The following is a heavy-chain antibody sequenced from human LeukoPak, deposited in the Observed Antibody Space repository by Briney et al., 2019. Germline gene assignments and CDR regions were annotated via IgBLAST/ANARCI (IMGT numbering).Heavy chain of an antibody. D-gene: IGHD6-19*01. J-gene: IGHJ4*02. Sequence: GGSLRLSCAASGFTFSVYTMNWVRQAPGKGLEWVSIISYDGDNKYYADSVQGRFTISRYNSKNTVYLQMNSLRAEDTAIYYCAKDGHCPGALCPTQIAVAGYNDNWGQGTLVTVSS. CDR1: GFTFSVYT. CDR3: AKDGHCPGALCPTQIAVAGYNDN. CDR2: ISYDGDNK. V-gene: IGHV3-23*01.